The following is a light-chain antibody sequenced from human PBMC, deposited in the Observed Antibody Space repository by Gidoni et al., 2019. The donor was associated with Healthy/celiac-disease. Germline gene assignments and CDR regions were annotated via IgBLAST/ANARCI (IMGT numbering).Light chain of an antibody. CDR3: QQRYSTPWT. Sequence: DIQMTQSPASLSASVGDRVTITCRASQSISSYLNWYQQKPGKAPKLLIYAASSLQSGVPSRFSGSGSGTDFTLTISSLQPEDFATYYCQQRYSTPWTFXXXTKVEIK. J-gene: IGKJ1*01. V-gene: IGKV1-39*01. CDR2: AAS. CDR1: QSISSY.